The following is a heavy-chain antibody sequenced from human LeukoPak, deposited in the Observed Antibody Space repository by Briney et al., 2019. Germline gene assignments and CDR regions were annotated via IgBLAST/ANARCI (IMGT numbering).Heavy chain of an antibody. CDR3: AKAICRATSYSGSPGLFYFDY. V-gene: IGHV3-23*01. CDR1: GFTFSDYY. Sequence: GGSLRLSCAASGFTFSDYYMSWIRQAPGKGLEWVSAISGSGGSTYYADSVKGRFTISRDNSKNALYLQMNSLRAEDTAVYYCAKAICRATSYSGSPGLFYFDYWGQGTLVTVSS. J-gene: IGHJ4*02. D-gene: IGHD3-10*01. CDR2: ISGSGGST.